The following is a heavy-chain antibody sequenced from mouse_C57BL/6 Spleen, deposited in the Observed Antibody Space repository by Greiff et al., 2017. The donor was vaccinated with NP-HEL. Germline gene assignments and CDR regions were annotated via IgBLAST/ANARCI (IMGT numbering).Heavy chain of an antibody. CDR1: GFTFSSYA. Sequence: EVHLVESGGGLVKPGGSLKLSCAASGFTFSSYAMSWVRQTPEKRLEWVATISDGGSYPYYPANVKGRFTISRDNAKNNLYLQMSHLKSEDTAMYYCARGIYYDYGYWYFDVWGTGTTVTVSS. CDR2: ISDGGSYP. J-gene: IGHJ1*03. D-gene: IGHD2-4*01. V-gene: IGHV5-4*01. CDR3: ARGIYYDYGYWYFDV.